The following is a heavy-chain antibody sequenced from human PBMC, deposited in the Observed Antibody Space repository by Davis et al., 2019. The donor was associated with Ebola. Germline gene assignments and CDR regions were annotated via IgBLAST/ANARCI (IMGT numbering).Heavy chain of an antibody. J-gene: IGHJ6*02. CDR3: ARFRGNPGYYYYGMDV. CDR2: MNPNSGNT. Sequence: AASVKVSCKASGYTFTSYDINWVRQATGQGLEWMGWMNPNSGNTGYAQKFQGRVTMTRNTSISTAYMELSSLRSEDTAVYYCARFRGNPGYYYYGMDVWGQGTTVTVS. D-gene: IGHD1-14*01. CDR1: GYTFTSYD. V-gene: IGHV1-8*01.